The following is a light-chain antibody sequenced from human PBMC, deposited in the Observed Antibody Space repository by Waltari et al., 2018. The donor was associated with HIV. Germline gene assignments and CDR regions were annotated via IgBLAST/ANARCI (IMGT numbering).Light chain of an antibody. CDR3: ATWDISLSAVV. V-gene: IGLV10-54*04. Sequence: QAGLTQPPSVSKGMRQTATLTCTGNSNNVGNQGAAWLQQHQGHPPKLLSYRDNKRPSGISERFSASRSGNTASVTITGVQPEDEADYFCATWDISLSAVVFGGGTTLTVL. J-gene: IGLJ2*01. CDR2: RDN. CDR1: SNNVGNQG.